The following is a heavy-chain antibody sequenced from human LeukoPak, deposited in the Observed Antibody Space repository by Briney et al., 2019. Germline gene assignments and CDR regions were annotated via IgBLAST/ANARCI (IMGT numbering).Heavy chain of an antibody. CDR3: ARHPRIAVPPFYYYYMDV. CDR2: IYHSGSV. J-gene: IGHJ6*03. D-gene: IGHD6-6*01. CDR1: GGSLNGSY. Sequence: PSETLSLTCTVSGGSLNGSYWSWIRQPLGKGLEWIGFIYHSGSVNHNPSLKSRATISVDTSKNQVSLKLTSVTAADTAVYYCARHPRIAVPPFYYYYMDVWGKGTTVTVSS. V-gene: IGHV4-59*08.